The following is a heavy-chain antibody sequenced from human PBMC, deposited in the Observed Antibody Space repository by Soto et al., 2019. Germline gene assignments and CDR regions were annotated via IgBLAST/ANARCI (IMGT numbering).Heavy chain of an antibody. CDR1: GYTFTSYY. CDR3: ASLGRNAHDAFDI. CDR2: INPSGGST. J-gene: IGHJ3*02. Sequence: EASVKVSCKASGYTFTSYYMHGVRQAPGQGLEWMGIINPSGGSTSYAQKFQGRVTMTRDTSTSTVYMELSSLRSEDTAVYYCASLGRNAHDAFDIWGQGTMVTVSS. V-gene: IGHV1-46*01. D-gene: IGHD1-26*01.